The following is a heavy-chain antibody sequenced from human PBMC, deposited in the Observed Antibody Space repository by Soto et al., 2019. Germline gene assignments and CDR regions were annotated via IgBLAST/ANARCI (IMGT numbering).Heavy chain of an antibody. D-gene: IGHD3-16*01. CDR1: GFTFSSYG. CDR3: ARGGGSSGPYYFDY. V-gene: IGHV3-33*01. CDR2: IWYDGSNK. J-gene: IGHJ4*02. Sequence: PGGSLRLSCAASGFTFSSYGMHWVRQAPGKGLEWVAVIWYDGSNKYYADSVKGRFTISRDNSKNTLYLQMNSLRAEDTAVYYCARGGGSSGPYYFDYWGQETLVTVSS.